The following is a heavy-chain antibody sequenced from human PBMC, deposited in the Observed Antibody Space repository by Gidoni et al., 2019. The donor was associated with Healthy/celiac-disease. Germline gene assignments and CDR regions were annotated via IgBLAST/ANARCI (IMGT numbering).Heavy chain of an antibody. CDR1: GGSISSGSYY. Sequence: QVQLQESGPGLVKPSQTLSLTCTVSGGSISSGSYYWSWIRQPAGKGLEWIGRIYTSGSTNYNPSLKSRVTMSVDTSKNQFSLKLSSVTAADTAVYYCARGYYGSGSPLDPWGQGTLVTVSS. D-gene: IGHD3-10*01. V-gene: IGHV4-61*02. CDR2: IYTSGST. J-gene: IGHJ5*02. CDR3: ARGYYGSGSPLDP.